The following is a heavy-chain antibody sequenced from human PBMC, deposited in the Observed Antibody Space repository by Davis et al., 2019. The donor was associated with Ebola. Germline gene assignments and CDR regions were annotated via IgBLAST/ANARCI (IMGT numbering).Heavy chain of an antibody. CDR3: AKDVNYGYYYGMDV. Sequence: GGSLRLSCAASGFTFSNYNMNWVRQAPGKGLEWVSSISSSSGYIYYADSVKGRFTISRDNAKNSLYLQMNSLRHEDTALYYCAKDVNYGYYYGMDVWGKGTTVTVSS. J-gene: IGHJ6*04. V-gene: IGHV3-21*04. CDR1: GFTFSNYN. CDR2: ISSSSGYI. D-gene: IGHD1-7*01.